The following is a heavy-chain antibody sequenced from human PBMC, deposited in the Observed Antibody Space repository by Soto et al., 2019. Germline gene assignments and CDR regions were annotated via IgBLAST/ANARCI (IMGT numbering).Heavy chain of an antibody. J-gene: IGHJ5*02. Sequence: SETMSITCTVSGGSISSYYWSWIRQPPGKGLEWIGYIYYSGSTNYYPSLKSRVTISVDTSKNQFSLKLSSVTAADTAVYYCARDRWFDPWGQGTLVTVSS. CDR2: IYYSGST. V-gene: IGHV4-59*01. CDR3: ARDRWFDP. CDR1: GGSISSYY.